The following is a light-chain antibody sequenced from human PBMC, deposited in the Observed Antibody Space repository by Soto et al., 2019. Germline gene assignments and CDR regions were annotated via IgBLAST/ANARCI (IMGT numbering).Light chain of an antibody. J-gene: IGKJ3*01. Sequence: EIVLTQSPATLSLSPGDRATLSCRASQSVNTYLAWYQQKPGQAPRLLISDASKRATGIPARFSGSGSGTDFTLPIRSLEPEDFAVYYCQQHSFWRITFGPGTKVPIK. CDR1: QSVNTY. CDR3: QQHSFWRIT. CDR2: DAS. V-gene: IGKV3-11*01.